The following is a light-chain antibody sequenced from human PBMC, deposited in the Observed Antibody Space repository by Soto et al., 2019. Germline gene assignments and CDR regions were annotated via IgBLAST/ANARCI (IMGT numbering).Light chain of an antibody. CDR1: SSDVGGYNY. Sequence: QSALTQPPSASGSPGQSVTISCTGTSSDVGGYNYVSWYQQHPGKAPKLLIYEVSKRPSGVPDRFSASRSGNTASWTVSGLQAEDEADYYCSSYAGSNTPYVFGTGTKLTVL. J-gene: IGLJ1*01. CDR3: SSYAGSNTPYV. CDR2: EVS. V-gene: IGLV2-8*01.